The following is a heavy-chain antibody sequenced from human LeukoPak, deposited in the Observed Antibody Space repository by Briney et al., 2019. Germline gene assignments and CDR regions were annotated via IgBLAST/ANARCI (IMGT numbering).Heavy chain of an antibody. D-gene: IGHD1-26*01. CDR3: ARVGGWEPKLHGVTFDY. V-gene: IGHV4-59*01. CDR1: GGSISSYY. Sequence: PPETLSLTCTVSGGSISSYYWSWIRQPPGKGLEWIGYIYYTGSTNYNPSLKSRVTMSADTSKTQFSLKLSSVTSADTAGYFCARVGGWEPKLHGVTFDYLGQGTLVTVSS. J-gene: IGHJ4*02. CDR2: IYYTGST.